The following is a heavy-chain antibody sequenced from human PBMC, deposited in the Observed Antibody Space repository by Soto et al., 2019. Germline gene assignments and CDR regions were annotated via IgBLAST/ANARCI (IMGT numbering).Heavy chain of an antibody. J-gene: IGHJ4*02. Sequence: QVQLVQSGAEVKKPGSSVKVSCKASGGTFSSYTISWVRQAPGQGLEWMGRIIPILGIANYAQKFQGRVTITADKSTSTAYMELSSLRSEDTAVYYCSVSSTSSIHEIYFDYWGQGTLVTVSS. CDR2: IIPILGIA. D-gene: IGHD2-2*01. CDR3: SVSSTSSIHEIYFDY. V-gene: IGHV1-69*02. CDR1: GGTFSSYT.